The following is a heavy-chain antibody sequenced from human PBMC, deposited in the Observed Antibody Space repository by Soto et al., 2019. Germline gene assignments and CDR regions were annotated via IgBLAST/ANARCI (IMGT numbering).Heavy chain of an antibody. Sequence: PGGSLRLSCAASGFTFSSYAMHWVRQAPGKGLEWVAVISYDGSNKYYADSVKGRFTISRDNSKNTLYLQMNSLRAEDTAVYYCARDRLRDAFDIWGQGTMVTVSS. D-gene: IGHD4-17*01. CDR3: ARDRLRDAFDI. J-gene: IGHJ3*02. CDR1: GFTFSSYA. CDR2: ISYDGSNK. V-gene: IGHV3-30-3*01.